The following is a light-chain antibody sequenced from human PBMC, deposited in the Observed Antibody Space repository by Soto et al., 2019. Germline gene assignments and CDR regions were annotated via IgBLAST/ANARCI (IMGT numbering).Light chain of an antibody. V-gene: IGLV2-14*01. CDR1: SSDFGNYNF. Sequence: QSALTQPASVSGSPGQSITIPCTGTSSDFGNYNFVSWYQQHPGKAPKLMIYEVSNRPSGVSNRFSGSKSGNTASLTVSGLQAEDEADYYCTSYTSSGTYVFGTGTKLTVL. J-gene: IGLJ1*01. CDR2: EVS. CDR3: TSYTSSGTYV.